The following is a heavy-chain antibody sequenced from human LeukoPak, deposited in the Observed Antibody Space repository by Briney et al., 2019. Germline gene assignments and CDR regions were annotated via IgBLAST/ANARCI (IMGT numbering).Heavy chain of an antibody. Sequence: GGSLRLSCAASGFTLSSYAMSWVRQGPGKGLEWVSAISVSGNTYHADSVKGRFTISRDSYMNTLYLQMNSLRAEDAAVYYCAKAPVTTCSGAYCYPFDYWGQGTLVTVSS. J-gene: IGHJ4*02. CDR2: ISVSGNT. V-gene: IGHV3-23*01. CDR3: AKAPVTTCSGAYCYPFDY. D-gene: IGHD2-15*01. CDR1: GFTLSSYA.